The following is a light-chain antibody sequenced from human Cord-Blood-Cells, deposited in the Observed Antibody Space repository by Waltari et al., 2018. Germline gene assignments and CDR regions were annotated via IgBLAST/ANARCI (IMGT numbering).Light chain of an antibody. V-gene: IGLV2-14*01. CDR3: SSYTSSSTRLYV. CDR1: TPDVGRYNY. J-gene: IGLJ1*01. Sequence: QSALTQPASASGSPGQSIPISCPRPTPDVGRYNYVLWYQQHPGKAPKLMIYEVSNRPSGVSNRFSGSKSGNTASLTISGLQAEDEADYYCSSYTSSSTRLYVFGTGTKVTVL. CDR2: EVS.